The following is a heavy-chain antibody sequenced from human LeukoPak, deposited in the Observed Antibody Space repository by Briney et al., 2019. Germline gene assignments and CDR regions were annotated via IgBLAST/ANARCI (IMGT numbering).Heavy chain of an antibody. J-gene: IGHJ4*02. CDR1: GYTFTGYY. V-gene: IGHV1-2*02. Sequence: ASVKVSCKASGYTFTGYYMHWVRQAPGQGLEWMGWINPNSGGTNYAQKFQGRVTMTRDTSISTAYMELSRLRSDDTAVYYCARAVLPYYYDSSGYYLSGWGQGTLVTVSS. CDR2: INPNSGGT. D-gene: IGHD3-22*01. CDR3: ARAVLPYYYDSSGYYLSG.